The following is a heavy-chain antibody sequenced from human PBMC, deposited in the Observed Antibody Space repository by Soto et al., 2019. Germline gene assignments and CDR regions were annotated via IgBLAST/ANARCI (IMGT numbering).Heavy chain of an antibody. D-gene: IGHD6-6*01. CDR3: ARGGPKEVYSSSYRFDY. Sequence: ASVKVSCKASGGTFSSYAISWVRQAPGQGLEWMGGIIPIFGTANYAQKFQGRVTITADESTSTAYMELSSLRSEDTAVYYCARGGPKEVYSSSYRFDYWGQGTLVTVSS. J-gene: IGHJ4*02. V-gene: IGHV1-69*13. CDR1: GGTFSSYA. CDR2: IIPIFGTA.